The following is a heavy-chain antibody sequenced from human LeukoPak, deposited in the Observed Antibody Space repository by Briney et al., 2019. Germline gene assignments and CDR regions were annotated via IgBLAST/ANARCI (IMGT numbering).Heavy chain of an antibody. V-gene: IGHV4-34*01. CDR1: GGSFSGYY. CDR3: ARGLQQPANYYYGMDV. J-gene: IGHJ6*02. Sequence: SETLSLTCAVYGGSFSGYYWSWIRQPPGKGLEGMGEINHSGSTNYNPSLKSRVTISVDTSKNQFSLKLSSVTAADTAVYYCARGLQQPANYYYGMDVWGQGTTVTVSS. D-gene: IGHD6-13*01. CDR2: INHSGST.